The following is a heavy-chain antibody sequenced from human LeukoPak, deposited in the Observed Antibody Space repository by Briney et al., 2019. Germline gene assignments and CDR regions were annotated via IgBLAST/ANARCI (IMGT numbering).Heavy chain of an antibody. V-gene: IGHV1-69*13. D-gene: IGHD6-19*01. CDR3: ARDWWKVTSLAVAGSNWFDP. CDR1: GGTFSSYA. CDR2: IIPIFGTA. Sequence: SVKVSCKASGGTFSSYAISWARQAPGQGLEWMGGIIPIFGTANYAQKFQGRVTITADESTSTAYMELSSLRSEDTAVYYCARDWWKVTSLAVAGSNWFDPWGQGTLVTVSS. J-gene: IGHJ5*02.